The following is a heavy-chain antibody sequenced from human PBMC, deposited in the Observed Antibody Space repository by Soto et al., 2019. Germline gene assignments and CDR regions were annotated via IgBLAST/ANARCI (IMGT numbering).Heavy chain of an antibody. J-gene: IGHJ5*01. CDR1: GGSVTRPNC. CDR2: VHHSGTY. Sequence: QVQLQQSGPGLVKPSGTLSLTCAVSGGSVTRPNCWNWVRQTPEKGLEWIGVVHHSGTYNYRQSLKNPPTHPIETSNNEVSMNLSSLTAADTSRYYCGRANTSGSPIDSWGHGILVTVSS. V-gene: IGHV4-4*02. CDR3: GRANTSGSPIDS. D-gene: IGHD1-1*01.